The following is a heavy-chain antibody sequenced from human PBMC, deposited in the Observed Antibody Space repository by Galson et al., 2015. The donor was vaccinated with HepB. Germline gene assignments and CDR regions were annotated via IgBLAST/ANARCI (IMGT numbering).Heavy chain of an antibody. CDR3: ARDGGIGYCSGGSCYSDYYGMDV. Sequence: SVKVSCKASGGTFSSYTISWVRQAPGQGLEWMGRIIPILGIANYAQKFQGRVTITADKSTSTAYMVLSSLRSEDTAVYYCARDGGIGYCSGGSCYSDYYGMDVWGQGTTATVSS. CDR1: GGTFSSYT. V-gene: IGHV1-69*04. J-gene: IGHJ6*02. D-gene: IGHD2-15*01. CDR2: IIPILGIA.